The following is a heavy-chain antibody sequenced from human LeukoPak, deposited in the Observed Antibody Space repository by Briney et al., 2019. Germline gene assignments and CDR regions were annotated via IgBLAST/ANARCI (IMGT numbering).Heavy chain of an antibody. CDR3: ARQHDSYHYYYVDV. J-gene: IGHJ6*03. CDR1: GYSISSGYY. Sequence: SETLSLTCAVSGYSISSGYYWLWIRQPPGTGLEWIGSLYHSDSIYYNPSLESRVTMSVDTSKNQFSLKLSFVTAADTAVYYCARQHDSYHYYYVDVWGKGTTVTVSS. D-gene: IGHD6-13*01. V-gene: IGHV4-38-2*01. CDR2: LYHSDSI.